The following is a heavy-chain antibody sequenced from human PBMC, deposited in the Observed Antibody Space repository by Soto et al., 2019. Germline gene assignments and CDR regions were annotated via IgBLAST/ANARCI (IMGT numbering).Heavy chain of an antibody. J-gene: IGHJ5*01. Sequence: QVQLRESGPGLMQPSQTLSLTCTVSGGSLREFGHFWTCIRQRPGRGLEWIGYSTYTGVTYYSPSLQSRISISVDTSKNQFSLTLNSVTAADTAVYYCATDSGGPPLNRFDSWGHGTLVTVAS. CDR3: ATDSGGPPLNRFDS. V-gene: IGHV4-31*03. CDR1: GGSLREFGHF. CDR2: STYTGVT. D-gene: IGHD3-16*01.